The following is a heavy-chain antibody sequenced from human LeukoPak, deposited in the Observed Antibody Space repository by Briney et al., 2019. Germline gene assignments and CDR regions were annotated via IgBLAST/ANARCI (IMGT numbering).Heavy chain of an antibody. Sequence: SETLSLTCTVSGGSISSSSYYWGWIRQPPGKGLEWIGSIYYSGSTYYNPSLKSRVTISVDTSKNQFSLKLSSATAADTAVYYCARGPIIAAAGTPFDYWGQGTLVTVSS. V-gene: IGHV4-39*07. CDR2: IYYSGST. D-gene: IGHD6-13*01. J-gene: IGHJ4*02. CDR3: ARGPIIAAAGTPFDY. CDR1: GGSISSSSYY.